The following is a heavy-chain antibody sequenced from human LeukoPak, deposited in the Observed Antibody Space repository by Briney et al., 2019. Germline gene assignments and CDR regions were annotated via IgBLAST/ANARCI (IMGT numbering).Heavy chain of an antibody. CDR1: RYSISSGYY. D-gene: IGHD2-8*01. J-gene: IGHJ4*02. CDR2: IYHSGST. V-gene: IGHV4-38-2*01. CDR3: ARLHSMLAHFHY. Sequence: PSETLSLTCAVPRYSISSGYYWTWTRQPPGKGLEWIGNIYHSGSTYYNPALKSQVTIYVDTSKNQFSLQLSSVTAAATAVYSCARLHSMLAHFHYWGQGTLATVSS.